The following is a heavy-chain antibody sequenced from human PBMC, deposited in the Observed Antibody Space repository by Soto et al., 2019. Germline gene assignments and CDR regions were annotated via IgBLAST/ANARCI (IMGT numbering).Heavy chain of an antibody. CDR3: ARANPMVRGVISYYYYGMDV. V-gene: IGHV1-69*02. CDR1: GGTFSSYT. CDR2: IIPILGIA. Sequence: ASVKVSCKASGGTFSSYTISWVRQAPGQGLEWMGRIIPILGIANYAQKFQGRVTITADKSTSTAYMELSSLRSEDTAVYYCARANPMVRGVISYYYYGMDVWGQGTTVTVS. J-gene: IGHJ6*02. D-gene: IGHD3-10*01.